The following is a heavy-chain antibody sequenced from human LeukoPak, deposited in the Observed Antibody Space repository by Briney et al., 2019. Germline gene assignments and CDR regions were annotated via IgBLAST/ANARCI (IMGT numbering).Heavy chain of an antibody. CDR1: GYTFTNYT. D-gene: IGHD6-6*01. Sequence: ASVNVSCKPAGYTFTNYTLNWVRQAPGQGLEWMGWINTDTGNPTYAQGFTRRLVFSVDTSVSTAYLEISSLKAEDTAVYYCAREYSSSSGDYWGEGTLVTVSS. CDR3: AREYSSSSGDY. V-gene: IGHV7-4-1*02. J-gene: IGHJ4*02. CDR2: INTDTGNP.